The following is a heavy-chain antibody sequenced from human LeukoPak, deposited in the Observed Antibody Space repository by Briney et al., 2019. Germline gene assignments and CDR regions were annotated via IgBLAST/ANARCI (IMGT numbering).Heavy chain of an antibody. V-gene: IGHV4-39*01. CDR3: ARSSTGSLLFDY. CDR2: IYYSGST. D-gene: IGHD2-15*01. CDR1: GDSISSSSYF. Sequence: SETLSLTCTVSGDSISSSSYFWGWIRQSPGKGLEWIASIYYSGSTYYNPSLKSRVTISVDTSKNQFSLKLSSVTAADTAVYYCARSSTGSLLFDYWGQGTLVTVSS. J-gene: IGHJ4*02.